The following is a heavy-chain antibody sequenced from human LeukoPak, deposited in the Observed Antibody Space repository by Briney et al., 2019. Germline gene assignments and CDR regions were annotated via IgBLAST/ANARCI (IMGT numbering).Heavy chain of an antibody. Sequence: AASVKVSCKASGYTFTGYYMHWVRQAPGQGLEWMGWINPNSGGTNYAQKFQGRVTMTRDTSISTAYMELSRLRSDDTAVYYCARVVHSSSSGSVYYYYGMDVWGQGTTVTVYS. CDR1: GYTFTGYY. CDR2: INPNSGGT. V-gene: IGHV1-2*02. CDR3: ARVVHSSSSGSVYYYYGMDV. D-gene: IGHD6-6*01. J-gene: IGHJ6*02.